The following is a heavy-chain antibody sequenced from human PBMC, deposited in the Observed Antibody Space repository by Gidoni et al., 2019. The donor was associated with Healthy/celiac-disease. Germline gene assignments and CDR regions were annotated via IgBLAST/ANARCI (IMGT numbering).Heavy chain of an antibody. CDR2: IDPSDSYT. J-gene: IGHJ4*02. V-gene: IGHV5-10-1*01. D-gene: IGHD3-22*01. Sequence: GLEWMGRIDPSDSYTNYSPSFQGHVTISADKSISTAYLQWSSLKASDTAMYYCARAYYYDSSGYYYDYWGQGTLVTVSS. CDR3: ARAYYYDSSGYYYDY.